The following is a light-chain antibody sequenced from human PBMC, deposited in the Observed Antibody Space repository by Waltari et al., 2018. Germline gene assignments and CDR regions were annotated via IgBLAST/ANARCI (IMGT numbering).Light chain of an antibody. V-gene: IGLV3-21*02. CDR3: QVWDSSSDHWV. J-gene: IGLJ3*02. CDR2: DDS. CDR1: NIGRKS. Sequence: SYVLTQPPSVSVAPGQTARIICGGNNIGRKSVHWYQQKPGQAPVLVVYDDSARPSGIPERFSGSNSGNTATLTISRVEAGDEADYYCQVWDSSSDHWVFGGGTKLTVL.